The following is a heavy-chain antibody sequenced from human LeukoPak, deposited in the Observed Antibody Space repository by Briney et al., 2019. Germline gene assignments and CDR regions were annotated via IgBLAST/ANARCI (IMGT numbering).Heavy chain of an antibody. CDR2: IRSSCSPI. CDR3: ARGGHLEPREAFDI. Sequence: GGSLRLSCAASGFTFSSYWMSRVRQAPGKGLEWVSYIRSSCSPIFYGDSVKGRFTIYRENDKHALYLHKQSVSREDTAVFHCARGGHLEPREAFDIWGQGTMVTDSS. CDR1: GFTFSSYW. D-gene: IGHD1-14*01. J-gene: IGHJ3*02. V-gene: IGHV3-48*04.